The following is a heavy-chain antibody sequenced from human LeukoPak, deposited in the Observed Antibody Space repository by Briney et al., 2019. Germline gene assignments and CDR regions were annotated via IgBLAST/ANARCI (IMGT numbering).Heavy chain of an antibody. J-gene: IGHJ4*02. CDR2: IYYSGST. CDR1: GGSISSYY. D-gene: IGHD6-19*01. V-gene: IGHV4-59*08. Sequence: SETLSLTCTVSGGSISSYYWSWIRQPPGKGLEWIGYIYYSGSTNYNPSLKSRVTISVGTSKNQLSLKLSSVTAADTAVYYCARQPRIAVAKSYFDYWGQGTLVTVSS. CDR3: ARQPRIAVAKSYFDY.